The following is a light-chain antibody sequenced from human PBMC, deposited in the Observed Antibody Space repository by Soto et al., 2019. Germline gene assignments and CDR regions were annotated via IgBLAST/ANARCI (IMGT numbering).Light chain of an antibody. Sequence: EIVLTQSPGTLSLSPGERATPSCRASQSVTNYLAWYQQKPGQAPRLLIYDASNRATGIPARFSGSGSGTDFTLTISSLQPEDFSVYYCQQRSNWPLITFGQGTRLEIK. CDR3: QQRSNWPLIT. CDR1: QSVTNY. J-gene: IGKJ5*01. CDR2: DAS. V-gene: IGKV3-11*01.